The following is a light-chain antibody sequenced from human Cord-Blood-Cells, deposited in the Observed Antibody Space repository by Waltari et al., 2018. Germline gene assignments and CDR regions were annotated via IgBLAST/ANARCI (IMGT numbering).Light chain of an antibody. Sequence: TQSPATLSVSPGERATLSCRASQSVSSNLAWYQQKPGTAPKLMIYEVSNRPSGVPDRFSGSKSGNTASLTISGLQAEDEADYYCSSYTSSSTVPVVFGGGTKLTVL. CDR2: EVS. J-gene: IGLJ2*01. V-gene: IGLV2-18*02. CDR1: SQSVSSNL. CDR3: SSYTSSSTVPVV.